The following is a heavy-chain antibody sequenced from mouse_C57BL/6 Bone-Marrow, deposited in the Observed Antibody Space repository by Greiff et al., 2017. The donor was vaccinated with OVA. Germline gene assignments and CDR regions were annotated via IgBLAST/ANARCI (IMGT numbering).Heavy chain of an antibody. Sequence: VQLQQPGAELVRPGTSVKLSCKASGYTFTSYWMHWVKQRPGQGLEWIGVIDPSDSYTNYNQKFKGKATLTVDTSSSTAYMQLSSLTSEDSAVYYCARRGLPSGFAYWGQGTLVTVSA. J-gene: IGHJ3*01. CDR2: IDPSDSYT. CDR3: ARRGLPSGFAY. CDR1: GYTFTSYW. D-gene: IGHD2-10*01. V-gene: IGHV1-59*01.